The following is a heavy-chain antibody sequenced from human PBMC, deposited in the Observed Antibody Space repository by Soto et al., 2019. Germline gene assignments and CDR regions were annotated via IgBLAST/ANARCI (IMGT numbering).Heavy chain of an antibody. Sequence: GASVKVSCKASGYTFTGYYMHWVRQAPGQGLEWMGWINPNSGGTNYAQKFQGWVTMTRETSISTAYMELSRLRSDDTAVYYCARDLGYCSSTSCYAHDAFDIWGQGTMVTVSS. CDR3: ARDLGYCSSTSCYAHDAFDI. D-gene: IGHD2-2*01. V-gene: IGHV1-2*04. J-gene: IGHJ3*02. CDR1: GYTFTGYY. CDR2: INPNSGGT.